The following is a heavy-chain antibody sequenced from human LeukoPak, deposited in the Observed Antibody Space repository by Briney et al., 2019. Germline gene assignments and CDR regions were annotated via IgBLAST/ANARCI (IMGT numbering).Heavy chain of an antibody. D-gene: IGHD1-26*01. J-gene: IGHJ4*02. V-gene: IGHV3-23*01. CDR3: AKGVGGSYPIGDY. CDR1: GFTFSSYA. Sequence: LGGSLRLSCAASGFTFSSYAMSWVRQAPRKGLEWVSAISGSGGSTYYADSVKGRFTISRDNSKNTLYLQMNSLRAEDTAVYYCAKGVGGSYPIGDYWGQASQATVSS. CDR2: ISGSGGST.